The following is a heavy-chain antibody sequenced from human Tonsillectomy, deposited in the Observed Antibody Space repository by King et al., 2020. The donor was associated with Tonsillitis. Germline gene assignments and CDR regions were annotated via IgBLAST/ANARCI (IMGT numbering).Heavy chain of an antibody. Sequence: QLQESGPGLVKPSETLSLTCTVSGDTVSAYYWNWIRQPAGKGLEWIGRIYHSGSTNYNPSLQSRVSMSIDVSRNQFSLKVNSMTAADTAVYYCARDPKGAFDYWGQGALVTVSS. V-gene: IGHV4-4*07. CDR1: GDTVSAYY. CDR3: ARDPKGAFDY. J-gene: IGHJ4*02. CDR2: IYHSGST.